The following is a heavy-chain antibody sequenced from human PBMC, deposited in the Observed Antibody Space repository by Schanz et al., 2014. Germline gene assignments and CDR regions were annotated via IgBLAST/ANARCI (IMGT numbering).Heavy chain of an antibody. D-gene: IGHD5-12*01. CDR2: MYINSGST. J-gene: IGHJ3*01. CDR1: GFPFSSHG. V-gene: IGHV3-53*01. Sequence: EVQLVESGGGLIKPGGSLRLSCAVSGFPFSSHGMHWVRQAPGKGLEWISSMYINSGSTQYADSVKGRFIISRDSSKNTLFLQMNSLRAEDTAVYFCARDEGRDGYNLAFDVWGQGTLVTVSS. CDR3: ARDEGRDGYNLAFDV.